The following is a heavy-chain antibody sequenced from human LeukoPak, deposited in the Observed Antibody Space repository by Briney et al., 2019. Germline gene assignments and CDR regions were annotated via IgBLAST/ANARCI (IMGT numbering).Heavy chain of an antibody. D-gene: IGHD3-22*01. CDR2: ISSNGGST. Sequence: GGSLRLSCAASGFTFSIYAMHWVRQAPGKGLEYVSAISSNGGSTYYANSVKGRFTISRDNSKNTLYLQMGSLRAEDMAVYYCAASKGVVASFDYWGQGTLVTVSS. CDR3: AASKGVVASFDY. CDR1: GFTFSIYA. V-gene: IGHV3-64*01. J-gene: IGHJ4*02.